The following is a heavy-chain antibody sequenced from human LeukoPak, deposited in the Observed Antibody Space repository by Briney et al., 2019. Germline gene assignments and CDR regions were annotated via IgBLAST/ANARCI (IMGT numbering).Heavy chain of an antibody. D-gene: IGHD3-16*02. V-gene: IGHV4-39*01. CDR3: ARHSYVWGSYRSDAFDI. CDR1: GGSISSSSYY. CDR2: IYYSGST. J-gene: IGHJ3*02. Sequence: PSETLSLTCTVSGGSISSSSYYWGWIRQPPGKGLEWIGSIYYSGSTYYNPSLKSRVTISVDTSKNQFSLKLSSVTAADTAVYYCARHSYVWGSYRSDAFDIWGQGTMVTVSS.